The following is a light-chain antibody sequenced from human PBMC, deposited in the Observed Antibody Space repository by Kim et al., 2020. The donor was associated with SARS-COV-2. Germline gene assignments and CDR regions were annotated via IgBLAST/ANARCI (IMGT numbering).Light chain of an antibody. V-gene: IGLV3-1*01. CDR3: QTWDSSGV. J-gene: IGLJ2*01. CDR1: KLGDKY. CDR2: RDS. Sequence: FVSPGQTASITCSGDKLGDKYTCWYQQKPGQSPVLVIYRDSRRPSGIPERFSGSNSGNTATLTISGTQAMDEADYSCQTWDSSGVFGGGTQLTVL.